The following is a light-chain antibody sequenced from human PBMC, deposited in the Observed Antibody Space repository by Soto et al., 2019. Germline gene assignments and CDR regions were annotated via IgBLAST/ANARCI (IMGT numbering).Light chain of an antibody. J-gene: IGLJ1*01. CDR3: CSYAGGSIYV. Sequence: QSALTQPASVSGSPGQSITISCTGTSRDIGAYNYVSWYLQHPGKAPKLMIYEVVNRPSGISNRFSGSKSGNTASLTISGLQAEDEAYYYCCSYAGGSIYVFGTGTKLTVL. V-gene: IGLV2-14*01. CDR1: SRDIGAYNY. CDR2: EVV.